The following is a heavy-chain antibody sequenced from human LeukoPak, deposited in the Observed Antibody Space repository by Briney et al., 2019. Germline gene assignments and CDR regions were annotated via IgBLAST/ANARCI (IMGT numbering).Heavy chain of an antibody. CDR3: ARDRRAVAGFDFDY. Sequence: SETLSLTCTVSGGSVSSGSYYWSWIRQPPGRGLEWIGYIYYSGSTNYNPSLKSRVTISIDTSKNQFSLKVNSVSAADTAVYYCARDRRAVAGFDFDYWGQGTLVTVSS. CDR2: IYYSGST. CDR1: GGSVSSGSYY. D-gene: IGHD6-19*01. J-gene: IGHJ4*02. V-gene: IGHV4-61*01.